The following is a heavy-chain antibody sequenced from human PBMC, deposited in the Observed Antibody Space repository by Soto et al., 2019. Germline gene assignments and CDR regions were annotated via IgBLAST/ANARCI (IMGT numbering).Heavy chain of an antibody. CDR2: ISNTGTTI. D-gene: IGHD2-8*01. CDR3: MLVPCSRSNFYPGWYSDL. J-gene: IGHJ2*01. Sequence: QVHPVESGGGLVKPGGSLRLSCTASGFTFNDYYMNWFRQAPGKGLELISYISNTGTTIYYADSVKGRSTISRDTSNTSALHLRNRLTGEDTGLYLSMLVPCSRSNFYPGWYSDLLCRGTLVTASS. V-gene: IGHV3-11*01. CDR1: GFTFNDYY.